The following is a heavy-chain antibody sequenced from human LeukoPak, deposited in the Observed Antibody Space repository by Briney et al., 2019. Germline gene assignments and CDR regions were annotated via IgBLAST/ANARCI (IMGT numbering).Heavy chain of an antibody. CDR3: ARDLAGHFGGFYFDY. V-gene: IGHV4-39*07. CDR1: GGSISSSVYY. CDR2: ISYSGST. Sequence: SETLSLTCTVSGGSISSSVYYWGRIRQPPGKGLEWIGSISYSGSTYYNPSLKSRVTISLDTSKSHFSLRLSSVTAADTAVYYCARDLAGHFGGFYFDYWGREPWSPSPQ. D-gene: IGHD2-21*01. J-gene: IGHJ4*02.